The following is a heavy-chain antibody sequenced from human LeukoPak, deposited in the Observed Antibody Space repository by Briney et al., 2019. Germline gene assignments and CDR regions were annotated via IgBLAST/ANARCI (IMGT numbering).Heavy chain of an antibody. Sequence: PSETLSLTCTVSGGSISSGSYYWSWIRQPAGKGLEWIGRIYTSGSTNYNPSLKSRVTISVDTSKNQFSLKLSSVTAADTAVYYCARGGRTRNKYYFDYWGQGTLVTVSS. J-gene: IGHJ4*02. CDR3: ARGGRTRNKYYFDY. CDR2: IYTSGST. CDR1: GGSISSGSYY. V-gene: IGHV4-61*02. D-gene: IGHD1-14*01.